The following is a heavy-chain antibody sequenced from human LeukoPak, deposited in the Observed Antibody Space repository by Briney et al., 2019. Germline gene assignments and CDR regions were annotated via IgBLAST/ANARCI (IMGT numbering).Heavy chain of an antibody. J-gene: IGHJ4*02. Sequence: ASVKVSCKASGYTFSNSYIHWVRQAPGQGLEWMGLINPSGGHTTYTQKYQGRVTMTGDMSTSTVYMELSSLRSDDTAVYYCARGANWNYDYWGQGTLVTVSS. V-gene: IGHV1-46*01. CDR3: ARGANWNYDY. CDR2: INPSGGHT. CDR1: GYTFSNSY. D-gene: IGHD1-7*01.